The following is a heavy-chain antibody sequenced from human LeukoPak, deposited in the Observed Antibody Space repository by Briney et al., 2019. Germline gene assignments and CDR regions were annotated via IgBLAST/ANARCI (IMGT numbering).Heavy chain of an antibody. CDR1: GDSISSSIW. CDR3: ARAPAAAVLYYYGMDV. CDR2: IHHSGSSGST. V-gene: IGHV4-4*02. J-gene: IGHJ6*02. Sequence: SGTLSLTCAVSGDSISSSIWWSWVRQPPGKGLEWIGEIHHSGSSGSTNYNPSLKSRVTISVDKSKNQFSLKLSSVTAADTAVYYCARAPAAAVLYYYGMDVWGQGTTVTVSS. D-gene: IGHD6-13*01.